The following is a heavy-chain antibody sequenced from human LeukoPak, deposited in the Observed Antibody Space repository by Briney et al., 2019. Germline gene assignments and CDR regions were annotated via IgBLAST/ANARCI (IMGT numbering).Heavy chain of an antibody. CDR2: SYIDGTTA. Sequence: PGGSLRLSCAASGFTFSSYWMSWVRQAPGKGLVWVSHSYIDGTTANYADSVKSRFTISRDNATNTLYLQMNGLRPEGTAVYYCARETDGFDIWGQGTMVTVSS. J-gene: IGHJ3*02. CDR3: ARETDGFDI. V-gene: IGHV3-74*01. CDR1: GFTFSSYW.